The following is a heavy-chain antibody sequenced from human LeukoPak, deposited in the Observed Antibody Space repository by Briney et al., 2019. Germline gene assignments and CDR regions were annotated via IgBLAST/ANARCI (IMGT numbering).Heavy chain of an antibody. CDR3: ARRAYSAAYWKHFDY. V-gene: IGHV4-59*08. CDR2: IYYSGST. J-gene: IGHJ4*02. D-gene: IGHD1-1*01. Sequence: PSETLSLTCTVSGGSISSYYWSWIRQPPGKGLEWIGYIYYSGSTNCNPSLKSRVTISVDTSKNQFSLKLNSVTAADTAVYFCARRAYSAAYWKHFDYWGQGTLVTVSS. CDR1: GGSISSYY.